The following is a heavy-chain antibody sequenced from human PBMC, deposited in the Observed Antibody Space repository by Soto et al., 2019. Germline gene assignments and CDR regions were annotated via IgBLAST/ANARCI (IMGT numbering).Heavy chain of an antibody. D-gene: IGHD3-16*01. J-gene: IGHJ4*02. Sequence: GGSLRLSCAASGFTFSSYAMHWVRQAPGKGLEWVAVISYDGSNKYYADSVKGRFTISRDNSKNTLYLQMNSLRAEDTAVYYCARAAWDYVWETISHFDYWGQGTLVTVSS. CDR1: GFTFSSYA. V-gene: IGHV3-30-3*01. CDR3: ARAAWDYVWETISHFDY. CDR2: ISYDGSNK.